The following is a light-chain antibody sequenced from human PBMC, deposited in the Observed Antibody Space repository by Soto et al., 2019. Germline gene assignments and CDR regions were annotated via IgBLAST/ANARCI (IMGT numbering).Light chain of an antibody. Sequence: EIVMTQSPATLSVSPGERATLSCSASQSVSSNLAWYQQKPGQAPMLLIYGASTRATGIPARFSGSGSGTEFTLNFSSLQSEDFADYYGQQYNNWPRIFTFGPGTKVDIK. V-gene: IGKV3-15*01. CDR3: QQYNNWPRIFT. CDR1: QSVSSN. CDR2: GAS. J-gene: IGKJ3*01.